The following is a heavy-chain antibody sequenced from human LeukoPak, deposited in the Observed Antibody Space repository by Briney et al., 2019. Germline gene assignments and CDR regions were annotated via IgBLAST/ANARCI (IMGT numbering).Heavy chain of an antibody. CDR3: ARQAMTTVTTGHFAWFDP. CDR1: GGSISTSSNY. V-gene: IGHV4-39*01. Sequence: SETLSLTCTVSGGSISTSSNYWGWIRQPPGKGLEWIGSIYYSGSTYYNPSLTSRVTISVDTSKNQFSLKLSTVTVADTAVYYCARQAMTTVTTGHFAWFDPWGQGTLVTVSS. J-gene: IGHJ5*02. CDR2: IYYSGST. D-gene: IGHD4-11*01.